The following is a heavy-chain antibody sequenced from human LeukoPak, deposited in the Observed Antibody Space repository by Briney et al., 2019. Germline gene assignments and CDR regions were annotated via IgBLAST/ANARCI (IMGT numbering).Heavy chain of an antibody. D-gene: IGHD3-10*01. CDR1: GVTFGSFA. CDR3: ATGPRSGSFQF. J-gene: IGHJ4*02. CDR2: ITAYGAGI. Sequence: PGGSLRLSCAVSGVTFGSFAMSWVRQTPEKGLEWLGFITAYGAGIYYGPSENGRSTISRDNFNNTLYLQINSLRVDDTAIYYCATGPRSGSFQFWGRGTQVIVSS. V-gene: IGHV3-23*01.